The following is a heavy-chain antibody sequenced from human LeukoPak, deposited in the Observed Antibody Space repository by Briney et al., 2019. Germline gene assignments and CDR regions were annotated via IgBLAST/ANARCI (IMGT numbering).Heavy chain of an antibody. V-gene: IGHV1-46*01. CDR1: GYTFTNYY. CDR2: INPSGGST. CDR3: ARDTRDYYDSSGYNEAVPGA. Sequence: ASVKVSCKASGYTFTNYYMHWVRQAPGQGLEWMGIINPSGGSTSYAQKFQGRVTMTRDTSTSTVYMELGSLRSEDTAVYYCARDTRDYYDSSGYNEAVPGAWGQGTMVTVSS. J-gene: IGHJ3*01. D-gene: IGHD3-22*01.